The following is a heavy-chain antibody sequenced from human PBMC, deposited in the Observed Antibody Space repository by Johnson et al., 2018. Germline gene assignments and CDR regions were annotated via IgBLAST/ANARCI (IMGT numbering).Heavy chain of an antibody. Sequence: VQLVESGGGLIQPGGSLRLSCAASGFTVSSNYMSWVRQAPGKGLEWVSSISSSRRTIFYADSVKGRFTISRDNDKNSLYLQMNSLREEDTALNDCARSLGDGSGKYFYYYMDVWGKGTTVTVSS. CDR2: ISSSRRTI. CDR1: GFTVSSNY. CDR3: ARSLGDGSGKYFYYYMDV. V-gene: IGHV3-48*02. J-gene: IGHJ6*03. D-gene: IGHD3-10*01.